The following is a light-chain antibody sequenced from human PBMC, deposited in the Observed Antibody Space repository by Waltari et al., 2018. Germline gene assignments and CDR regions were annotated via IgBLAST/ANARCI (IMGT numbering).Light chain of an antibody. Sequence: DIFLTQSPATLSLSPGEGATLSCRASQGISRLLAWYQQKPGQAPRLLIYAASTRATGIPDRFSGSGSGTEFSLTISSLEPEDFAVYYCQQYGTFPATFGQGTKVEIK. J-gene: IGKJ1*01. CDR1: QGISRL. V-gene: IGKV3-20*01. CDR3: QQYGTFPAT. CDR2: AAS.